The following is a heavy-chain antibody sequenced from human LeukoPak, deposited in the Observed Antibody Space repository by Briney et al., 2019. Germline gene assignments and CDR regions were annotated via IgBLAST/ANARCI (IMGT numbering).Heavy chain of an antibody. J-gene: IGHJ2*01. V-gene: IGHV1-46*01. CDR3: ARGHDSSGLNWYFDL. Sequence: GASVTVSCKASGYTFTSYYMHWGRQAPGQGLEGMGIINPNGGSTTYAQKFQGRVTMTRDTSTSTVYMEVSSLRSEDTAVYYCARGHDSSGLNWYFDLWGRGTLVTVSS. CDR1: GYTFTSYY. CDR2: INPNGGST. D-gene: IGHD3-22*01.